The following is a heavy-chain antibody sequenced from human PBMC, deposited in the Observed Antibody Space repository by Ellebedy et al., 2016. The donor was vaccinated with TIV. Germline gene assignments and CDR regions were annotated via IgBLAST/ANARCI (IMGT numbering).Heavy chain of an antibody. CDR3: ARGTTVTTDFDY. CDR2: INPSGGST. D-gene: IGHD4-11*01. Sequence: ASVKVSXXASGYTFTSYYMHWVRQAPGQGLEWMGIINPSGGSTSYAQKFQGRVTMTRDTSTSTVYMELSSLRSEDTAVYYCARGTTVTTDFDYWGQGTLVTVSS. J-gene: IGHJ4*02. V-gene: IGHV1-46*01. CDR1: GYTFTSYY.